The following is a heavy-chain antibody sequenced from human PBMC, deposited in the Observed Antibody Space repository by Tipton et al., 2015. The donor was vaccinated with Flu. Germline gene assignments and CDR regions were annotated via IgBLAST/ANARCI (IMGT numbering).Heavy chain of an antibody. CDR1: GYTFTSYG. Sequence: QLVQSGAEVKKPGASVKVSCKASGYTFTSYGISWVRQAPGQGLEWMGWISAYNGNTNYAQKLQGRVTMTTDTSTSPAYMELRSLRSDDPAVFYCARDVGPDDFHVGLGDYWGQGPLVTVTS. D-gene: IGHD3-3*01. CDR3: ARDVGPDDFHVGLGDY. CDR2: ISAYNGNT. V-gene: IGHV1-18*01. J-gene: IGHJ4*02.